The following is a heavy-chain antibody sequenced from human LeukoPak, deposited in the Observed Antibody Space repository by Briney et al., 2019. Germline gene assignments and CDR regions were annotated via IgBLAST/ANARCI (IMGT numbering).Heavy chain of an antibody. CDR1: GGSFGGYY. J-gene: IGHJ6*02. D-gene: IGHD2-8*01. CDR2: INHSGST. Sequence: SETLSLTCAVYGGSFGGYYWSWIRQPPGKGLEWIGEINHSGSTNYNPSLKSRVTISVDTSKNQFSLKLSSVTAADTAVYYCARESRYCTNGVCYLGGMDVWGQGTTVTVSS. V-gene: IGHV4-34*01. CDR3: ARESRYCTNGVCYLGGMDV.